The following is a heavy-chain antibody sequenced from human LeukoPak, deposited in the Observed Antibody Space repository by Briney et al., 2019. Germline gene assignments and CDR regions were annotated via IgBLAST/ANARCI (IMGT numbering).Heavy chain of an antibody. CDR2: ISSSGYTI. J-gene: IGHJ4*02. Sequence: QAGGSLRLSCAVSGFTFSNYEMNWVRQAPGTGLEWVSYISSSGYTIYYADSVKGRFTISRDNAKNSLYLQMNSLRAEDTAVYYCARAITGRGYSYDSKTEIDYWGQGTLVTVSS. D-gene: IGHD5-18*01. CDR1: GFTFSNYE. V-gene: IGHV3-48*03. CDR3: ARAITGRGYSYDSKTEIDY.